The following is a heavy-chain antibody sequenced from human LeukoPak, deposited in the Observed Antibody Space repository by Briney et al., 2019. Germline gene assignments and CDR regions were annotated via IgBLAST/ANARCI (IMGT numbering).Heavy chain of an antibody. CDR3: AKEIVMGETNYYYYGMDV. CDR2: ISGSGARA. V-gene: IGHV3-23*01. Sequence: GGSLRLSCAASGFNFRGYAMSWVRQAPGKGLEWVSAISGSGARAHYAESVRGRFTISGDNSQNTLHLQMTSLRAEDTAVYYCAKEIVMGETNYYYYGMDVWGQGTTVTVSS. D-gene: IGHD1-26*01. J-gene: IGHJ6*02. CDR1: GFNFRGYA.